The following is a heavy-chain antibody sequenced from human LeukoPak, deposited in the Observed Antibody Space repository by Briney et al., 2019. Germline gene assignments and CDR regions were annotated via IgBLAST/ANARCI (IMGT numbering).Heavy chain of an antibody. CDR1: GGSSSGYY. D-gene: IGHD4-17*01. V-gene: IGHV4-34*01. CDR2: INHSGST. J-gene: IGHJ4*02. CDR3: ARGAVTTRAPCGY. Sequence: PSESLSLTCAVYGGSSSGYYWSWIRQPPGKGLEWIGEINHSGSTNYNPSLKSRFTLSVDTSKNQFSLKLGSVIAADTAVYYCARGAVTTRAPCGYWGQGNLVTVSS.